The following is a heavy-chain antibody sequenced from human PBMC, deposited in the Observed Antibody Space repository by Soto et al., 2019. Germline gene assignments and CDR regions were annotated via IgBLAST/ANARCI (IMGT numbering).Heavy chain of an antibody. V-gene: IGHV3-23*01. CDR2: ISGSGGST. J-gene: IGHJ4*02. D-gene: IGHD3-22*01. Sequence: EVQLLDSGGGLVQPGGSLRLSCAASGFTFSSYAMSWVRQAPGKGLEWVSAISGSGGSTYYADSVKGRFTISRDNSKHTLYLQMNSLRAEDTAVYYCAKDPGYYDSVGYWGQGTLVTVSS. CDR3: AKDPGYYDSVGY. CDR1: GFTFSSYA.